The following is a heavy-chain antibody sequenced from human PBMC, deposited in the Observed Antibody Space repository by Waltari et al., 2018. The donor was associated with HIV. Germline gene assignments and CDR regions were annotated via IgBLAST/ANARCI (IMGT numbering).Heavy chain of an antibody. CDR3: ARDQVGATYCDY. D-gene: IGHD1-26*01. CDR1: GYSISSGYY. V-gene: IGHV4-38-2*02. Sequence: QVQLQESGPGLVKPSETLSLTCAVSGYSISSGYYWGWIRQPPGKGLEWIGSINHSGTTYYNPSLKSRVTISIDTSKKQVSLKLSSVTAADTAVYYCARDQVGATYCDYWGQGTLVTVSS. J-gene: IGHJ4*02. CDR2: INHSGTT.